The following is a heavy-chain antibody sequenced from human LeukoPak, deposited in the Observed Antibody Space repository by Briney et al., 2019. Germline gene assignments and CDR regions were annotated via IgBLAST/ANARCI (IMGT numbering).Heavy chain of an antibody. J-gene: IGHJ3*02. CDR1: GFSFSSGGVG. Sequence: SGPTLVNPTQTLTLTYTLSGFSFSSGGVGVGWIRQPPGGALEWLGVIYENDEKLYSSSLQNRLSITKDTSKNQVVLTMANMDPVDTATYYCAHRHRGVASDIWGQGTMVTVSS. CDR3: AHRHRGVASDI. V-gene: IGHV2-5*01. CDR2: IYENDEK. D-gene: IGHD2-15*01.